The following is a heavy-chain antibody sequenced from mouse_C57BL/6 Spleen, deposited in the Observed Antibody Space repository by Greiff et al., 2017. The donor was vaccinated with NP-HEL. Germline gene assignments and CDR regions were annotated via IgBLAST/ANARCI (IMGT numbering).Heavy chain of an antibody. CDR3: ARAYDGYPWYFDV. V-gene: IGHV3-1*01. CDR1: GYSITSGYD. CDR2: ISYSGST. J-gene: IGHJ1*03. Sequence: EVQRVESGPGMVKPSQSLSLTCTVTGYSITSGYDWHWIRHFPGNKLEWMGYISYSGSTNYNPSLKSRISITHDTSKNHFFLKLNSVTTEDTATYYCARAYDGYPWYFDVWGTGTTVTVSS. D-gene: IGHD2-3*01.